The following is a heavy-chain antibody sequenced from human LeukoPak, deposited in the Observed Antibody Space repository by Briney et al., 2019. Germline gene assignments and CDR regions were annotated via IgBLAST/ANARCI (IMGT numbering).Heavy chain of an antibody. CDR1: GFTVSSNY. Sequence: GGSLRLSCAASGFTVSSNYMSWVRQAPGKGLEWVSDIYSGGSTYYADSVKGRFTISRDNSKNTLYLQMNSLRAEDTAVYYCARDRMERGSGYVYTDYWGQGTLVTVSS. J-gene: IGHJ4*02. CDR3: ARDRMERGSGYVYTDY. V-gene: IGHV3-66*01. D-gene: IGHD5-12*01. CDR2: IYSGGST.